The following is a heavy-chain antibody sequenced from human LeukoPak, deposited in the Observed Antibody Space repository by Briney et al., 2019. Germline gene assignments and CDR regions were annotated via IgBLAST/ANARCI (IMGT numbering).Heavy chain of an antibody. J-gene: IGHJ6*02. CDR2: ICYSGST. CDR3: ARVTGYSSGWFPHGHYYYGMDV. CDR1: GGSISSYY. Sequence: SETLSLTCTVSGGSISSYYWSWIRQPPGKGLEWIGYICYSGSTNYNPSLKSRVTISVATSKNQFSLKLSSVTAADTAVYSCARVTGYSSGWFPHGHYYYGMDVWGQGTTVTVSS. D-gene: IGHD6-19*01. V-gene: IGHV4-59*01.